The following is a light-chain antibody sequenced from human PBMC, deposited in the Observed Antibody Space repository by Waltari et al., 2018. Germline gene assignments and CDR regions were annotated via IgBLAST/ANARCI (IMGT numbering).Light chain of an antibody. CDR3: QQYPRT. V-gene: IGKV1-5*03. Sequence: DIQMTQSPSTLSASVGDRVTITCRASQRISSWLAWYQQKPGKAPKLLIYKASSLESGVPSRFSGSGSGTEFTLTISSLQPDDFATYYCQQYPRTFGQGTKVESK. J-gene: IGKJ1*01. CDR2: KAS. CDR1: QRISSW.